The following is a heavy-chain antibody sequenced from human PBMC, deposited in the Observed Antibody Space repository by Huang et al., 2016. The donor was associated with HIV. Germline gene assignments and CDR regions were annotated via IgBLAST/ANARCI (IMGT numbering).Heavy chain of an antibody. V-gene: IGHV4-39*01. CDR1: GGSISTSGYY. J-gene: IGHJ4*02. CDR3: ARQDTSGWYADPYYFDY. D-gene: IGHD6-19*01. Sequence: QLQLQESGPGLVQPSETLSLTCTVSGGSISTSGYYWGWIRQPPGKGLEWIGSIDYSGSTSYNPSLTSRVTISVDTAKSQFSLKLSSVTAADTAVYYCARQDTSGWYADPYYFDYWGQGTLVTVSS. CDR2: IDYSGST.